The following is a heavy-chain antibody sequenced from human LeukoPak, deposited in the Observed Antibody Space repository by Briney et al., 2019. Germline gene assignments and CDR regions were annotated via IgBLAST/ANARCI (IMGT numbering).Heavy chain of an antibody. CDR3: AREAAGYCSSTSCYLPDY. CDR2: ISYDGSNK. D-gene: IGHD2-2*01. V-gene: IGHV3-30-3*01. CDR1: GFTFSSYA. Sequence: GGSLRLSCAASGFTFSSYAMHWVRQAPGKGLEWVAVISYDGSNKYYADSVKGRFTISRDNSKNTLYLQMNSLRAEDTAVCYCAREAAGYCSSTSCYLPDYWGQGTLVTVSS. J-gene: IGHJ4*02.